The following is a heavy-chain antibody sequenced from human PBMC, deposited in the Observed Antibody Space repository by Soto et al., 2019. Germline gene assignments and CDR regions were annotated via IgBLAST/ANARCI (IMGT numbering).Heavy chain of an antibody. CDR3: TRVRLGSSRNYDY. CDR2: IKNKANSYTT. V-gene: IGHV3-72*01. J-gene: IGHJ4*02. CDR1: GFTFSDHY. D-gene: IGHD6-13*01. Sequence: EVQLVESGGGLVQPEGSLRLSCAASGFTFSDHYMDWVRQAPGKGLEWVGRIKNKANSYTTEYAAHVKGRFIISRDDSKNSEFLQMNRLKTDDTAVYYYTRVRLGSSRNYDYWGQGILVTVSS.